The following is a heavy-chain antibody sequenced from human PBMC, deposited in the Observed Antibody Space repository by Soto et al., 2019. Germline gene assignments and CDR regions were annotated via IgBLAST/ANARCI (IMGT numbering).Heavy chain of an antibody. CDR1: GDSISSNNYY. D-gene: IGHD3-22*01. CDR3: ARQGITMIVVVVTDNWLDP. CDR2: IYYSGST. J-gene: IGHJ5*02. V-gene: IGHV4-39*01. Sequence: PSETLSLTCSVSGDSISSNNYYWGWIRQPPGKALEWIGSIYYSGSTYYNPSLKSRVTISVDTSKNQFSLKLTSVTAADTAVYYCARQGITMIVVVVTDNWLDPWGQGTMVTVYS.